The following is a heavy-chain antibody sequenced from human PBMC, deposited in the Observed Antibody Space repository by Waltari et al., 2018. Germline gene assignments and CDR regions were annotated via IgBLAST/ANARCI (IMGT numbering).Heavy chain of an antibody. CDR1: GGSIRSSCYY. D-gene: IGHD5-18*01. V-gene: IGHV4-39*01. Sequence: QLQLQESGPGLVKPSETLSLTCPVSGGSIRSSCYYWGLIRQPPGKGLEWIGSIYYSGSTYYNPSLKSRVTISVDTSKNQFSLKLSSVTAADTAVYYCARHYSYGYEYWGQGTLVTVSS. J-gene: IGHJ4*02. CDR3: ARHYSYGYEY. CDR2: IYYSGST.